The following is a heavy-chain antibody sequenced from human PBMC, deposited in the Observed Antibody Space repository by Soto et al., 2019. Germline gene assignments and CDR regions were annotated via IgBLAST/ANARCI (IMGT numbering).Heavy chain of an antibody. CDR1: EDTFRNYA. Sequence: QVELVQSGAEVKKPGSSVKVSCQASEDTFRNYAISWVRQAPGQGLEWMGGIIPIFGTANYAQKFQGRVTITAEASAYTVYLELSSQRSEDTAVYYCASTKYDSSAYYYWYLVLWGRGTQVTVSS. CDR2: IIPIFGTA. J-gene: IGHJ2*01. D-gene: IGHD3-22*01. V-gene: IGHV1-69*01. CDR3: ASTKYDSSAYYYWYLVL.